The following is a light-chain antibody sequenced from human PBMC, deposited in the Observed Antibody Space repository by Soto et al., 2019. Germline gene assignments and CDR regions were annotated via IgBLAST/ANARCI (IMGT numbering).Light chain of an antibody. J-gene: IGKJ2*01. CDR1: QGISNY. CDR2: DAS. Sequence: DIQMTQSPSSLSASVGDRVTITCRASQGISNYLAWYQQKPGKVPKVLIYDASTLQSGVPSRFSGSGSETDFTLTISSLQPEGVATYYCQKYNSAPYTFGQGTKLEIK. CDR3: QKYNSAPYT. V-gene: IGKV1-27*01.